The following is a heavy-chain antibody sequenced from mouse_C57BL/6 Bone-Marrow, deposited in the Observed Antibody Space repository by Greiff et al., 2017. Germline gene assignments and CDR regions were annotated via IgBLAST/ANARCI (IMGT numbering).Heavy chain of an antibody. CDR1: GYTFTSYG. Sequence: QVHVKQSGAELARPGASVKLSCKASGYTFTSYGISWVKQRTGQGLEWIGEIYPRSGNTYYNGKFKGKATLTADKSSSTAYMELRSLTSEDSAVYFCARWDDYDGGYFDYWGQGTTLTVSS. J-gene: IGHJ2*01. CDR2: IYPRSGNT. V-gene: IGHV1-81*01. D-gene: IGHD2-4*01. CDR3: ARWDDYDGGYFDY.